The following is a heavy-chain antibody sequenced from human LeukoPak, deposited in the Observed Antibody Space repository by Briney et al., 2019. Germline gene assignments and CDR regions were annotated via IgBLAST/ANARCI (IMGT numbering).Heavy chain of an antibody. CDR1: GYTFSNYG. D-gene: IGHD1/OR15-1a*01. J-gene: IGHJ1*01. CDR3: ARDNNVAPEYFQY. CDR2: ISGYKGNT. V-gene: IGHV1-18*01. Sequence: ASVTVSCKASGYTFSNYGISWVRQAPGQGLEWMGWISGYKGNTNYAQKLQGRVTMTTDTSTTTAYMELRSLRSDDTAVYYCARDNNVAPEYFQYWGQGTLVTVSS.